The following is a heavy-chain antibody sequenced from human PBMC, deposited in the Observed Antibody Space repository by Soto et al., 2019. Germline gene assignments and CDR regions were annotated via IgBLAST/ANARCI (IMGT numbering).Heavy chain of an antibody. Sequence: SVKGRFTISRDNSKNTLNLQMDSLRAEDTAMYYGARPSSDYYDSSGPIGYWGQGTLVTVSS. J-gene: IGHJ4*02. V-gene: IGHV3-30*07. D-gene: IGHD3-22*01. CDR3: ARPSSDYYDSSGPIGY.